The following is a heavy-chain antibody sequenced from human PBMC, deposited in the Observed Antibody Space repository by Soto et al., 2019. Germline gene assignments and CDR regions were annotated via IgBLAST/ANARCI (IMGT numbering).Heavy chain of an antibody. V-gene: IGHV1-8*01. D-gene: IGHD4-17*01. J-gene: IGHJ4*02. CDR2: MNPKRGNT. CDR3: ARTLYGDKVDY. Sequence: QVQLVQSGAEVKKPGASVKVSCKASGYTFTSYDINWVRQATGQGLEWMGWMNPKRGNTGYTQKFQGRVTMTRNTSISPAYMALSRLRSEDPAVYYCARTLYGDKVDYWGQGTLVTVSS. CDR1: GYTFTSYD.